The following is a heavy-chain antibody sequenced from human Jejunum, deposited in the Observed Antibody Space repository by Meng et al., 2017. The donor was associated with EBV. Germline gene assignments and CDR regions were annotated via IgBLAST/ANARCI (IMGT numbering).Heavy chain of an antibody. D-gene: IGHD6-13*01. V-gene: IGHV1-46*01. Sequence: VHLVQSGAEVKKPGASVKISCKTSGYTFTNYYMHWVRQAPGQGLEWVGMVNPSPVDTNYARKFQGRVTMTSDTSTSTVHMELNSLKSDDTAVYYCARGLDSSTLGTDWGQGTLVTVSS. J-gene: IGHJ4*02. CDR2: VNPSPVDT. CDR3: ARGLDSSTLGTD. CDR1: GYTFTNYY.